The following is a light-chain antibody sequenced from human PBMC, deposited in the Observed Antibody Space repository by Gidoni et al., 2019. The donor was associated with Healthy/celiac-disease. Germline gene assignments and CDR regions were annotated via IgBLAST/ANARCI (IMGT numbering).Light chain of an antibody. J-gene: IGKJ2*01. V-gene: IGKV3-15*01. Sequence: ELVMTQSPATLSVSPGERATLSCRASHGVSSNLAWYQQKPGQAPRLLIYGASTRATGIPARFSGSASGTEFTLTISSLQSEDFAVYFCQQYNNWHPYTFGQGTKLEIK. CDR2: GAS. CDR1: HGVSSN. CDR3: QQYNNWHPYT.